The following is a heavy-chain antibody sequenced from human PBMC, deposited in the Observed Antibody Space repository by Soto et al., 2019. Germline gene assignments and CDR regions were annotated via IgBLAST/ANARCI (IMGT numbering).Heavy chain of an antibody. Sequence: SETLSLTCTVSGGSISSGGYYWSWIRQHPGKGLEWIGYIYYSGSTYYNPSLKSRVTISVDTSKNQFSLKLSSVTAADTAVYYCARRRVVVAANHFDYWGQGTLVTVSS. CDR3: ARRRVVVAANHFDY. V-gene: IGHV4-31*03. CDR2: IYYSGST. J-gene: IGHJ4*02. CDR1: GGSISSGGYY. D-gene: IGHD2-15*01.